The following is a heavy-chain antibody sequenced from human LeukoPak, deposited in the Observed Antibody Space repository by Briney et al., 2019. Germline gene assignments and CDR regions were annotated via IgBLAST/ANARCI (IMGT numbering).Heavy chain of an antibody. V-gene: IGHV4-59*01. J-gene: IGHJ4*02. D-gene: IGHD3-10*01. Sequence: SETLSLTCTVSGGSISSYYWSWIRQPPGKGLEWIGYIYYSGSTNYNPSLKSRVTISVDTSKNQFSLKLSSVTAADTAVYYCAREAGSLDYWGQGTLVTVSS. CDR2: IYYSGST. CDR3: AREAGSLDY. CDR1: GGSISSYY.